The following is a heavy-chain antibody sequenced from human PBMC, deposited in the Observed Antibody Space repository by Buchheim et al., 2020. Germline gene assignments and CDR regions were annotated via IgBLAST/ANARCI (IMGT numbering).Heavy chain of an antibody. CDR1: GGSISSNRYY. CDR3: SRAVTAKYYGMDV. CDR2: IYYSGIT. Sequence: QLQLQESGPGLVKPSETLSLTCTVSGGSISSNRYYWGWIRQPPGKGLEWIGNIYYSGITYYNPSLKSRVTISIDTSKNQLSLKPRSVTAADMAVYYCSRAVTAKYYGMDVWGQGTT. J-gene: IGHJ6*02. D-gene: IGHD4-11*01. V-gene: IGHV4-39*07.